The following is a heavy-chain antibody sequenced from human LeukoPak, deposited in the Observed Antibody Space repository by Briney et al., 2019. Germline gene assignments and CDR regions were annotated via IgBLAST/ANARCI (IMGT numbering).Heavy chain of an antibody. CDR3: TTDRALTYGGVIVY. D-gene: IGHD3-16*02. J-gene: IGHJ4*02. V-gene: IGHV3-15*01. CDR1: GFTFSTCA. CDR2: IKSNSHGGTT. Sequence: GGSLRLSCAASGFTFSTCAMSWVRQAPGKGLEWVGQIKSNSHGGTTDYATAVKDRFIISRDDSKNTLYLQLNSLKTEDTAVYYCTTDRALTYGGVIVYWGQGTLVTVSS.